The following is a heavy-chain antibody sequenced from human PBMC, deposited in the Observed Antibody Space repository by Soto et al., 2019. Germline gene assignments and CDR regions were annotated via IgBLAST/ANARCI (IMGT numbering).Heavy chain of an antibody. V-gene: IGHV1-18*01. CDR3: ARDQDRLERPPIGGDY. Sequence: GASVKVSCKASGYTFTSYGISWVRQAPGQGLEWMGWISAYNGNTNYAQKLQGRVTMTTDTSTSTAYMELRSLRSDDTAVYYCARDQDRLERPPIGGDYWGQGTLVTVSS. CDR2: ISAYNGNT. J-gene: IGHJ4*02. D-gene: IGHD1-1*01. CDR1: GYTFTSYG.